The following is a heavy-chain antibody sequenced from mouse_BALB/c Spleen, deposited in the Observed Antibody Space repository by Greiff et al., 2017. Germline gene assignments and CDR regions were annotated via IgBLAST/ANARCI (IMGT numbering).Heavy chain of an antibody. CDR2: IDPENGDT. D-gene: IGHD2-1*01. J-gene: IGHJ3*01. CDR1: GFNIKDYY. CDR3: NVFYYGNYGALFAY. V-gene: IGHV14-4*02. Sequence: VQLQQSGAELVRSGASVKLSCTASGFNIKDYYMHWVKQRPEQGLEWIGWIDPENGDTEYAPKFQGKATMTADTSSNTAYLQLSSLTSEDTAVYYCNVFYYGNYGALFAYWGQGTLVTVSA.